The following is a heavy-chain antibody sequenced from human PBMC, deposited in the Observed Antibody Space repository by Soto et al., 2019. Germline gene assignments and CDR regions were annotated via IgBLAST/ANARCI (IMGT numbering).Heavy chain of an antibody. CDR3: TAGSGYCSSTSCYRGSYYYYYYMDV. CDR2: IKSKTDGGTT. J-gene: IGHJ6*03. CDR1: GFTFSNAW. D-gene: IGHD2-2*03. Sequence: GGSLRLSCAASGFTFSNAWMSWVRQAPGKGLEWVGRIKSKTDGGTTDYAAPVKGRFTISRDDSKNTLYLQMNSLKTEDTAVYYCTAGSGYCSSTSCYRGSYYYYYYMDVWGKGTTVTVSS. V-gene: IGHV3-15*01.